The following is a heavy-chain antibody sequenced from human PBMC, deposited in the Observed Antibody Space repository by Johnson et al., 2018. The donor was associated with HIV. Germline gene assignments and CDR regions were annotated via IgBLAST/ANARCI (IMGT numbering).Heavy chain of an antibody. CDR1: GFTFTNAW. CDR3: ARRGVGATTDAFDL. Sequence: MQLVESGGGLVKPGGSLRLSCAASGFTFTNAWMHWVRQAPGKGLEWVGRIKRKTDGETTDYTTPVKGRFTISRDDSKNTLYLQMNSLRAEDTAVYYCARRGVGATTDAFDLWGQGTMVAVSS. D-gene: IGHD1-26*01. V-gene: IGHV3-15*01. CDR2: IKRKTDGETT. J-gene: IGHJ3*01.